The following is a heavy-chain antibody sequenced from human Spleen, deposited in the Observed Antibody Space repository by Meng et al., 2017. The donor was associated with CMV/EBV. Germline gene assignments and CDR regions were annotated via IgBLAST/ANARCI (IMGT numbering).Heavy chain of an antibody. CDR2: IFHTGST. CDR1: GGSISRINW. Sequence: SGGSISRINWWSWVRQPPGKGLEWIGSIFHTGSTYYNPSLESRVTISVATSRNQISLNLNSVTAADTAKYYCARDRPVTLIGDYFDYWGQGKLVTVSS. D-gene: IGHD3-22*01. CDR3: ARDRPVTLIGDYFDY. J-gene: IGHJ4*02. V-gene: IGHV4-4*02.